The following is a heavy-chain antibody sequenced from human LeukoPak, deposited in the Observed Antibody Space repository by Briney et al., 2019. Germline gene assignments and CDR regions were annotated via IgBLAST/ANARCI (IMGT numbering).Heavy chain of an antibody. Sequence: GRSLRLSCAASGFTFSSYAMSWVRQAPGKGLEWVSAISGSGGSTYYADSVKGRFTISRDNSKNTLYLQMNSLRAEDTAVYYCARDLALTEYYYDSSGYYYFGYWGQGTLVTVSS. J-gene: IGHJ4*02. CDR3: ARDLALTEYYYDSSGYYYFGY. D-gene: IGHD3-22*01. CDR2: ISGSGGST. CDR1: GFTFSSYA. V-gene: IGHV3-23*01.